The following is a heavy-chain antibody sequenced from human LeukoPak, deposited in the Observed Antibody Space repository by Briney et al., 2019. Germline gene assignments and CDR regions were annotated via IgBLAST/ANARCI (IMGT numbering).Heavy chain of an antibody. J-gene: IGHJ5*02. CDR2: TYYRSKWYN. Sequence: SQTLSLTCAISGDIVSNNNVAWHWIRQSASRGLEWLGRTYYRSKWYNDYAVSVKSRITINPDTSKNQFSLQLNSVTPEDTAVYYCARDAVGSSSWYHWFDPWGQGTLVTVSS. V-gene: IGHV6-1*01. CDR1: GDIVSNNNVA. CDR3: ARDAVGSSSWYHWFDP. D-gene: IGHD6-13*01.